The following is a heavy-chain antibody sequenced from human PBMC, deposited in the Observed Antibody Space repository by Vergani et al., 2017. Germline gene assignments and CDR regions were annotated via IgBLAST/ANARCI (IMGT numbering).Heavy chain of an antibody. J-gene: IGHJ5*02. CDR2: INHSGST. CDR1: GGSFSGYY. V-gene: IGHV4-34*01. Sequence: QVQLQQWGAGLLKPSETLSLTCAVYGGSFSGYYWSWIRQPPGKGLEWIGEINHSGSTNYNPSLKSRVTISVDTSKNQFSLKLSSVTAADTAVYYCARGXPYQPLLSSTTKNWFDPWGQGTLVTVSS. D-gene: IGHD2-21*02. CDR3: ARGXPYQPLLSSTTKNWFDP.